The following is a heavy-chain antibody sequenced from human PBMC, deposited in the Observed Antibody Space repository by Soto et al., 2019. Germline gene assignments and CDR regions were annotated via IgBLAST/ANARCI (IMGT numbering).Heavy chain of an antibody. J-gene: IGHJ6*02. D-gene: IGHD2-21*02. CDR3: AREGTHIVVVTANYYYYYGMDV. CDR2: INAGNGNT. Sequence: GASVKVSFKASGWTFTSYAMHWLRQAPGQRLEWMGWINAGNGNTKYSQKFQGRVTITRDTSASTAYMELSSLRSEDTAVYYCAREGTHIVVVTANYYYYYGMDVWGQGTTVTVSS. V-gene: IGHV1-3*01. CDR1: GWTFTSYA.